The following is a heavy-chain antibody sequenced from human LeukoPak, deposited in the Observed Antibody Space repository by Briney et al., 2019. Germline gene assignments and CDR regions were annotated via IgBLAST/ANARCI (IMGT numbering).Heavy chain of an antibody. Sequence: SETLSLTCTVSGGSISSGDYYWSWVRQPPGKGLEWIGYIYYSGSTYYNPSLKSRVTISVDTSKNQFSLKLSSVTAADTAVYYCARARRRTFDYWGQGTLVTVSS. V-gene: IGHV4-30-4*01. CDR2: IYYSGST. CDR1: GGSISSGDYY. CDR3: ARARRRTFDY. J-gene: IGHJ4*02.